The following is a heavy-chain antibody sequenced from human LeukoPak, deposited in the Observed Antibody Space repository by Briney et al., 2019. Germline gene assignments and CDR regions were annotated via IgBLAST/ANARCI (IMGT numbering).Heavy chain of an antibody. V-gene: IGHV3-30*04. CDR3: ARDIGGSGWSHYDY. Sequence: PGRSLRHSCAPPGFTLCRYAMYWVRQALGKGLAWVAVISYDGGNKYYADSVKGRFTIPRDNSKNTLYLQMNGLRAEDTAVYYCARDIGGSGWSHYDYWGQGTLVTVSS. CDR2: ISYDGGNK. D-gene: IGHD6-19*01. J-gene: IGHJ4*02. CDR1: GFTLCRYA.